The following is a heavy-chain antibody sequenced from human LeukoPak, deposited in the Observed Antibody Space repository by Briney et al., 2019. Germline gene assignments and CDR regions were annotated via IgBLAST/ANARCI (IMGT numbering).Heavy chain of an antibody. CDR1: GYSFTSYW. CDR2: IYPGDSDT. V-gene: IGHV5-51*01. CDR3: ARVARGGGSYSGGSDY. D-gene: IGHD1-26*01. Sequence: GESLKISCKGSGYSFTSYWIGWVRQMPGKGLEWMGIIYPGDSDTRYSPSFQGQVTISADKSTSTAYLQWSSLKASDTAMYYCARVARGGGSYSGGSDYWGQGTLVTVSS. J-gene: IGHJ4*02.